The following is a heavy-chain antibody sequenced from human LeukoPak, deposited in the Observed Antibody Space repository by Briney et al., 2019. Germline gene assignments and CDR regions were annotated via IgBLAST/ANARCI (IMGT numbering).Heavy chain of an antibody. J-gene: IGHJ4*02. D-gene: IGHD6-19*01. Sequence: PGGSLRLSCAASGFTFSSYWMSWVRQAPGKGLEWVANIKQDGSNKYYADSVKGRFTISRDNSKNTLYLQMNSLRAEDTAVYYCAKFGVAGTTEGDYWGQGTLVTVSS. CDR1: GFTFSSYW. CDR3: AKFGVAGTTEGDY. V-gene: IGHV3-7*01. CDR2: IKQDGSNK.